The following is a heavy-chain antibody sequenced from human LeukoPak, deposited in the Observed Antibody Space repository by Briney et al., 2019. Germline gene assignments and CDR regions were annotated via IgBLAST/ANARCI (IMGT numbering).Heavy chain of an antibody. Sequence: GGSLRLSCAATRFTFGSYAMHWVRQAKGEGLEYVSAITNDGGTTFYANSVKGRFTISRDDSKNTLFLQMGSLRPEDMAVYYCERVDDVTYDFWGQGTLVTVSS. V-gene: IGHV3-64*01. J-gene: IGHJ4*02. D-gene: IGHD2-2*03. CDR1: RFTFGSYA. CDR3: ERVDDVTYDF. CDR2: ITNDGGTT.